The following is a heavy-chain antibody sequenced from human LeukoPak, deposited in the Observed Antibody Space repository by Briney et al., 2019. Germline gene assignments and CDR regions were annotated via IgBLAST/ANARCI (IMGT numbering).Heavy chain of an antibody. J-gene: IGHJ4*02. Sequence: PSETLSLTCTLSGGSISTYYWNWIRQPAGKGLEWIGHIYATKNTNYSPSLKSRVNMSADTSKNQFSLKLTSVTAADTAVYYCARGRITMIRGIIISGYFDYWGQGALVTVSS. V-gene: IGHV4-4*07. CDR3: ARGRITMIRGIIISGYFDY. CDR1: GGSISTYY. CDR2: IYATKNT. D-gene: IGHD3-10*01.